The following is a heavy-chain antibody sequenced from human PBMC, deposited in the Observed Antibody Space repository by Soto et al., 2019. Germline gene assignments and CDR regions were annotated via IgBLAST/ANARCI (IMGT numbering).Heavy chain of an antibody. CDR3: AGGIAAPRPPRYYYYGMDV. CDR2: ISAYNGNT. D-gene: IGHD6-6*01. V-gene: IGHV1-18*01. Sequence: ASVKVSCKASGYTFTSYGISWVRQAPGQGLEWMGWISAYNGNTNYAQKLQGRVTMTTDTSTSTAYMELRSLRSDDTAVYYCAGGIAAPRPPRYYYYGMDVWGQGTTVTVSS. J-gene: IGHJ6*02. CDR1: GYTFTSYG.